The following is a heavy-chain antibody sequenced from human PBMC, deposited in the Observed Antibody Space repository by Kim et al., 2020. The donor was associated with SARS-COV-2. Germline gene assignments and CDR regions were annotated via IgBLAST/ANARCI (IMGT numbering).Heavy chain of an antibody. J-gene: IGHJ4*02. Sequence: GGSLRLSCAASGFTFSSYAMHWVRQAPGKGLEWVAVISYDGSNKYYADSVKGRFTISRDNSKNTLYLQMNSLRAEDTAVYYCARGLWFGDFDYWGQGTLVTVSS. D-gene: IGHD3-10*01. V-gene: IGHV3-30-3*01. CDR2: ISYDGSNK. CDR1: GFTFSSYA. CDR3: ARGLWFGDFDY.